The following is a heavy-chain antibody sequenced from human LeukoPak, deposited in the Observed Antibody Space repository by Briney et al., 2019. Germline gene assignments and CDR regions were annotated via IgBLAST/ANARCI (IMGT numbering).Heavy chain of an antibody. V-gene: IGHV4-59*01. Sequence: ETLSLTCTVSGGSISSYYWSWIRQPPGKGLEWIGYIYYSGSTNYNPSLKTRVTISVDTSKNQFSLKLSSVTAADTAVYYCARQLAVAGRGVSWFDPWGQGTLVTVSS. CDR2: IYYSGST. CDR3: ARQLAVAGRGVSWFDP. CDR1: GGSISSYY. D-gene: IGHD6-19*01. J-gene: IGHJ5*02.